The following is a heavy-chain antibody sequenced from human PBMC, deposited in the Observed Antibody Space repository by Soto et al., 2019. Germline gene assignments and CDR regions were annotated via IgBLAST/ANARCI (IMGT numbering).Heavy chain of an antibody. Sequence: SETLSLTCTVSGGSISSYYWSWIRQPPGKGLEWIGYIYYSGGTNYNPSLKSRVTISVDTSKNQFSLKLSSVTAADTAVYYCTRESRSWYGSIGDYWGQGTLVTVSS. CDR3: TRESRSWYGSIGDY. V-gene: IGHV4-59*12. D-gene: IGHD6-13*01. CDR2: IYYSGGT. J-gene: IGHJ4*02. CDR1: GGSISSYY.